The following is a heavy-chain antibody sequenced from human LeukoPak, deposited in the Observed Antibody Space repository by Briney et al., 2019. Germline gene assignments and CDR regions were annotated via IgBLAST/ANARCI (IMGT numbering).Heavy chain of an antibody. CDR1: GFTFSSYA. Sequence: PGGSLRLSCAASGFTFSSYAMSWVRQAPGKGLEWVSAISGSGRSTYYADSVKGRFTISRDNSKNTLYLQMNSLTAEDTALYYCAKDMDIVIVPTAFDYWGQGPWSPSPQ. D-gene: IGHD2-2*03. CDR2: ISGSGRST. V-gene: IGHV3-23*01. CDR3: AKDMDIVIVPTAFDY. J-gene: IGHJ4*02.